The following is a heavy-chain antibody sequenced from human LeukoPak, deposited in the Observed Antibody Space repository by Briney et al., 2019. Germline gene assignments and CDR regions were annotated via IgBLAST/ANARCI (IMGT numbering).Heavy chain of an antibody. V-gene: IGHV1-8*01. CDR2: MNPNSGNT. J-gene: IGHJ4*02. D-gene: IGHD3-3*01. Sequence: ASVKVSCKASGYTFTSYDINWVRQATGQGLEWMGWMNPNSGNTGYAQKSQGRVTMTRNTSISTAYMELSSLRSEDTAVYYCAGGPDNDFWSGYSYWGQGTLVTVSS. CDR1: GYTFTSYD. CDR3: AGGPDNDFWSGYSY.